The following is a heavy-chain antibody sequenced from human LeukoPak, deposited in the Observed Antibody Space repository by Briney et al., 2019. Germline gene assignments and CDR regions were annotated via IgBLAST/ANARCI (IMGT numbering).Heavy chain of an antibody. CDR2: ISSSSSYI. CDR3: ARDGGVGATDRPDY. D-gene: IGHD1-26*01. Sequence: GGSLRLSCAASGFTFSSYSMNWVRQAPGKGLGWVSSISSSSSYIYYADSVKGRFTISRDNAKNSLYLQMNSLRAEDTAVYYCARDGGVGATDRPDYWGQGTLVTVSS. J-gene: IGHJ4*02. V-gene: IGHV3-21*01. CDR1: GFTFSSYS.